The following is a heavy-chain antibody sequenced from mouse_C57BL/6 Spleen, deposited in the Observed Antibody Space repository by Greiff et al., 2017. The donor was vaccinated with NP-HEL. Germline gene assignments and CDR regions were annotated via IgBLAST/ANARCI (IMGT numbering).Heavy chain of an antibody. J-gene: IGHJ1*03. D-gene: IGHD1-1*01. CDR2: ISYSGST. CDR1: GYSITSGYD. Sequence: EVQLQESGPGMVKPSQSLSLTCTVTGYSITSGYDWHWIRHFPGNKLEWMGYISYSGSTNYNPSLKSRISITHDTSKNHFFLKLNSVTTEDTATYYCASTTVVRWYFDVWGTGTTVTVSS. V-gene: IGHV3-1*01. CDR3: ASTTVVRWYFDV.